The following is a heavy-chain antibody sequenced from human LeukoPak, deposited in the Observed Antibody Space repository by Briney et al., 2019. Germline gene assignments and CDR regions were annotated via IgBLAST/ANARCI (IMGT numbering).Heavy chain of an antibody. CDR3: ARDWATDY. Sequence: RGTLRLSCAASGFIFSSYSMNRVGQAPGKGLEWVSSISSSSSYIYYADSVKGRFTISRDNAKNSLYLQMNSLRAEDTAVYYCARDWATDYWGQGTLVTVSS. CDR1: GFIFSSYS. D-gene: IGHD7-27*01. CDR2: ISSSSSYI. V-gene: IGHV3-21*01. J-gene: IGHJ4*02.